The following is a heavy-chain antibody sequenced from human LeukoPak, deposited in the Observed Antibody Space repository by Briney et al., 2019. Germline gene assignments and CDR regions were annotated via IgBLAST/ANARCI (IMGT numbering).Heavy chain of an antibody. CDR2: INHSGST. V-gene: IGHV4-34*01. J-gene: IGHJ2*01. CDR1: GGSFSGYY. CDR3: ARVSVLDWYFDL. Sequence: SETLSLTCAVYGGSFSGYYWSWIRQPPGKGLEWIGEINHSGSTYYNPSLKSRVTISVDTSKNQFSLKLGSVTAADTAVYYCARVSVLDWYFDLWGRGTLVTVSS. D-gene: IGHD5/OR15-5a*01.